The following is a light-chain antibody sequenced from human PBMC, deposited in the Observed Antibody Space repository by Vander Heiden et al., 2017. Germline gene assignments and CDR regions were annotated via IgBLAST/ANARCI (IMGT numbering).Light chain of an antibody. CDR2: DAS. CDR1: QSVSSY. Sequence: EIVLTQPPATLSLSPGERATLSCRASQSVSSYLAWYQQKPGQAPRLLIYDASNRATGIPARFSGSGSGTDCTLTISSLEPEDFAVYYCQQRSNGLTFGGGTKVEIK. V-gene: IGKV3-11*01. CDR3: QQRSNGLT. J-gene: IGKJ4*01.